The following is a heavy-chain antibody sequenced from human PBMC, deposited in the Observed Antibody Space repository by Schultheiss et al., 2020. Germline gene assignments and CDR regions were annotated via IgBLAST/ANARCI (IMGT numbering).Heavy chain of an antibody. CDR3: AKGSGRTLKDWFDP. D-gene: IGHD3-10*01. CDR2: ISSSSSYI. CDR1: GFTFSNAW. V-gene: IGHV3-21*04. J-gene: IGHJ5*02. Sequence: GGSLRLSCAASGFTFSNAWMSWVRQAPGKGLEWVSSISSSSSYIYYADSVKGRFTISRDNSKNSLLLQMNSLRAEDTAVYYCAKGSGRTLKDWFDPWGQGTLGTVSS.